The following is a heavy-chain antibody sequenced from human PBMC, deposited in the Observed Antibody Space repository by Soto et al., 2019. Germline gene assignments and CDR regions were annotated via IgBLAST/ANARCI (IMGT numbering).Heavy chain of an antibody. CDR2: IYYSGDP. V-gene: IGHV4-59*01. J-gene: IGHJ4*02. Sequence: NPSETLSLTCTVSGGSISSYYWSWIRQPPGKGLEWVGYIYYSGDPNYNAYLKSRFTISVDTSKNQFSLGLSSLTAADSAVYYCARDTRYGVLDYWGQGTLVTVSS. CDR3: ARDTRYGVLDY. CDR1: GGSISSYY. D-gene: IGHD4-17*01.